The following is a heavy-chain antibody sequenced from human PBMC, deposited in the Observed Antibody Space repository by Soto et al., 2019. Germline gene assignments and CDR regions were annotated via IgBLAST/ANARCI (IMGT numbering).Heavy chain of an antibody. CDR1: VGSITSANW. CDR3: ARVLRGWFDP. Sequence: SETLSLTCAVSVGSITSANWWTWVRQPPGGGLEWIGEISHSGITNYKASLKSRVTMSVDKTKNDVSLKLTSVTAADTAVYYCARVLRGWFDPWGQGTPVTVSS. CDR2: ISHSGIT. J-gene: IGHJ5*02. V-gene: IGHV4-4*02.